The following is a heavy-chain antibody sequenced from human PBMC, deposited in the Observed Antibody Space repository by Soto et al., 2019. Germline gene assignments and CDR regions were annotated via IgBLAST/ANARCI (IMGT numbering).Heavy chain of an antibody. V-gene: IGHV1-18*01. CDR3: ARADYYDSSGYYPIPDLTEYGMDV. CDR1: GYTFTSYG. J-gene: IGHJ6*02. CDR2: ISAYNGNT. Sequence: GASVKVSCKASGYTFTSYGISWVRQAPGQGLEWMGWISAYNGNTNYAQKLQGRVTMTTDTSTSTAYMELRSLRSDDTAVYYCARADYYDSSGYYPIPDLTEYGMDVWGQGTTVTVSS. D-gene: IGHD3-22*01.